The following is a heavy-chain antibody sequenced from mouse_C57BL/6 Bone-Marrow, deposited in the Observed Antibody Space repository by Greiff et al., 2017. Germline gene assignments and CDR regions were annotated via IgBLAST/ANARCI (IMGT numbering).Heavy chain of an antibody. Sequence: DVKLQESGPGLVKPSQSLSLTCSVTGYSITSGYYWNWIRQFPGNKLEWMGYISYDGSNNYNPSLKNRISITRDTSKNQFFLKLNSVTTEDTATYYCARGSRNAMDDWGQGTSVTVSS. J-gene: IGHJ4*01. V-gene: IGHV3-6*01. CDR1: GYSITSGYY. CDR3: ARGSRNAMDD. D-gene: IGHD1-1*01. CDR2: ISYDGSN.